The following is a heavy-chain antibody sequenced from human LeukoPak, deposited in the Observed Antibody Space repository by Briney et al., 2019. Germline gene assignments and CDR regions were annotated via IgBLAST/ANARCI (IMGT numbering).Heavy chain of an antibody. CDR2: ISSSGSTI. CDR3: ARGRLGVVDAFDI. J-gene: IGHJ3*02. CDR1: GFTFSDYY. V-gene: IGHV3-11*01. Sequence: PGGSLRLSCAASGFTFSDYYMSWIRQAPGKGLEWVSYISSSGSTIYYADSVKGRFTISRDNAKNSLSLQMNSRRAEDTAVYYCARGRLGVVDAFDIWGQGTMVTVSS. D-gene: IGHD3-3*01.